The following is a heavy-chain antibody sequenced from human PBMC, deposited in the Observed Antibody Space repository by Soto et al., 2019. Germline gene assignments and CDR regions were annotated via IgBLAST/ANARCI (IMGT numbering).Heavy chain of an antibody. V-gene: IGHV1-8*01. CDR3: ASSDIVVVPAAIQDYYYYYGMDV. Sequence: QVQLVQSGAEVKKPGASVKVSCKASGYTFTSYDINWVRQATGQGLEWMGWMNPNSGNTGYAQKFQGRVTMTRNTSISTAYMELSSLRSEDTAVYYCASSDIVVVPAAIQDYYYYYGMDVWGQGTTVTVSS. D-gene: IGHD2-2*02. J-gene: IGHJ6*02. CDR1: GYTFTSYD. CDR2: MNPNSGNT.